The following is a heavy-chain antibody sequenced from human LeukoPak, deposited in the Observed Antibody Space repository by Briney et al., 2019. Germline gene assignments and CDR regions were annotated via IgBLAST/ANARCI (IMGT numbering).Heavy chain of an antibody. J-gene: IGHJ4*02. CDR3: ARDGGSSSFFDY. V-gene: IGHV3-30-3*01. CDR1: GFTFSSYA. CDR2: ISYDGSNK. Sequence: GGSLRLSCAASGFTFSSYAMHWVRQAPGKGLEWVAVISYDGSNKYYADSVKGRFTISRDNSKNTLYLQMNSLRAEDTAVYYCARDGGSSSFFDYWGQGTLATVSS. D-gene: IGHD6-13*01.